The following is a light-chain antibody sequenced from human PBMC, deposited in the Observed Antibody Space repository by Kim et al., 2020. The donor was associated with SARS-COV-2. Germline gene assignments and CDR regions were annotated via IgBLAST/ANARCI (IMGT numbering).Light chain of an antibody. CDR3: SSYTSSSTSYV. CDR1: SSDVGGYTY. V-gene: IGLV2-14*01. CDR2: DVS. Sequence: QSALTQPASVSGSPGQSITISCTGTSSDVGGYTYVSWYQQHPGKAPKLMIYDVSKRPSGVSNRFSGSKSGNTASLTISGLQAEDEADYYCSSYTSSSTSYVFGTGTKVTVL. J-gene: IGLJ1*01.